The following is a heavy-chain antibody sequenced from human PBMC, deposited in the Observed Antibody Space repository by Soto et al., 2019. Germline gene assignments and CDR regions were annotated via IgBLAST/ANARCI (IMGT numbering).Heavy chain of an antibody. CDR2: ISYDGSNK. J-gene: IGHJ4*02. V-gene: IGHV3-30*18. D-gene: IGHD6-19*01. CDR1: GFTFSNYG. Sequence: GGSLRLSCAASGFTFSNYGMHWVRQAPGKGLEWVAIISYDGSNKYYADSVKGRFTISRDNSKNTLYLQMNSLRPEDTAVYYCAKDVEQWLSSWTMDYWGQGTLVTVSS. CDR3: AKDVEQWLSSWTMDY.